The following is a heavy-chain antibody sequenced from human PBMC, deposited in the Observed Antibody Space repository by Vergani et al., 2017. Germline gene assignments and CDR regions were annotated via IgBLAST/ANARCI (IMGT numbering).Heavy chain of an antibody. V-gene: IGHV3-11*05. D-gene: IGHD1-26*01. CDR3: ARVNSGSYCPVY. CDR1: GFTFSDYY. J-gene: IGHJ4*02. Sequence: QVQLVESGGGLVKPGGSLRLSCAASGFTFSDYYMSWIRQAPGKGLEWVSYISSSSSYTNYADSVKGRFTISRDNAKNSLYLQMNSLRAEDTAVYYCARVNSGSYCPVYWGQGTLVTVSS. CDR2: ISSSSSYT.